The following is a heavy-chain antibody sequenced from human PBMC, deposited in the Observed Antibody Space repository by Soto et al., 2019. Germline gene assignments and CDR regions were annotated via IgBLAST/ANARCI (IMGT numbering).Heavy chain of an antibody. CDR1: GFTFSMYW. D-gene: IGHD1-1*01. J-gene: IGHJ4*02. Sequence: GSLRLSCXASGFTFSMYWMHWVRQVPGKGPEWVSRINDDGSSTNYADSVKGRFTISRDNAKNTLYLQMNDLRAEDTAVYYCTRGPRSTSTGTGAFWGQGTLVTVSS. CDR2: INDDGSST. V-gene: IGHV3-74*01. CDR3: TRGPRSTSTGTGAF.